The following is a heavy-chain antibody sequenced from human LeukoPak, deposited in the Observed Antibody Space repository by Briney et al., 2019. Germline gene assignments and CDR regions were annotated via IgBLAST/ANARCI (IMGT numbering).Heavy chain of an antibody. CDR2: IKQDGSEK. V-gene: IGHV3-7*03. CDR3: ARVPEMTFYWYFDL. Sequence: GGSLRLSCAASGFTVSSSFIYWVRQAPGKGLEWVANIKQDGSEKYYVDSVKGRFTISRDNAKNSLYLQMNSLRAEDTAVYYCARVPEMTFYWYFDLWGRGTLVTVSS. D-gene: IGHD2-21*02. CDR1: GFTVSSSF. J-gene: IGHJ2*01.